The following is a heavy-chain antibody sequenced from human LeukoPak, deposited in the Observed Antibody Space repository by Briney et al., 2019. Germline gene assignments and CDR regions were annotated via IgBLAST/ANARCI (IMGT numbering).Heavy chain of an antibody. Sequence: GGSRRLSCAASGFTFTSHWMHWVRQAPGKGLEWVSRIESDGSSPRYADSVRGRFTISRDNAKNTLYLQMNSLRAEDTAVYYCTRERYSRRQDDALDIWGQGTMVTVSS. CDR1: GFTFTSHW. D-gene: IGHD1-14*01. CDR2: IESDGSSP. CDR3: TRERYSRRQDDALDI. V-gene: IGHV3-74*01. J-gene: IGHJ3*02.